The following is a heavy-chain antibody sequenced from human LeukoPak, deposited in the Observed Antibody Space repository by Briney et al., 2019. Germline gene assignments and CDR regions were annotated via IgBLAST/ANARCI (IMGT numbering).Heavy chain of an antibody. Sequence: GESLKISCKGSGYSFTSYWIGWVRQMPGKGLEWMGIIYPGDSDTRYSPSFQGQVTISADRSISTAYLQWSSLKASDTAMYYCARGPDIVVVPAARYFDYWGQGTLVTVSS. CDR2: IYPGDSDT. V-gene: IGHV5-51*01. J-gene: IGHJ4*02. D-gene: IGHD2-2*01. CDR1: GYSFTSYW. CDR3: ARGPDIVVVPAARYFDY.